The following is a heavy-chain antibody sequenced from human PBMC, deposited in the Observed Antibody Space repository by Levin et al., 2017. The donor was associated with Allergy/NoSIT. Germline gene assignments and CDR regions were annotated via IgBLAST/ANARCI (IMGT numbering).Heavy chain of an antibody. CDR1: GFTFGDYA. CDR2: IRSKAYGGTT. D-gene: IGHD2-2*02. J-gene: IGHJ6*02. V-gene: IGHV3-49*04. CDR3: TRGGGYCSSTSCYTTSTDGMDV. Sequence: GSLRLSCTASGFTFGDYAMSWVRQAPGKGLEWVGFIRSKAYGGTTEYAASVKGRFTISRDDSKSIAYLQMNSLKTEDTAVYYCTRGGGYCSSTSCYTTSTDGMDVWGQGTTVTVSS.